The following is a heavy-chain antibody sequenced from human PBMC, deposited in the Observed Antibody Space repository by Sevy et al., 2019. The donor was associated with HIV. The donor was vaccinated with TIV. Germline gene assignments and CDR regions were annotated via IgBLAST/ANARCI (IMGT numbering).Heavy chain of an antibody. CDR1: GFTFSSHW. CDR3: TRGRSGTCGWFDP. V-gene: IGHV3-74*01. CDR2: LNGDGSSA. D-gene: IGHD6-19*01. J-gene: IGHJ5*02. Sequence: GGSLRLSCAASGFTFSSHWMHWVRQAPGKGLVWVSRLNGDGSSASYADFVKGRLTISRDNGKNRVYRQISSLTADDTAVYYCTRGRSGTCGWFDPWGQGTLVTVSS.